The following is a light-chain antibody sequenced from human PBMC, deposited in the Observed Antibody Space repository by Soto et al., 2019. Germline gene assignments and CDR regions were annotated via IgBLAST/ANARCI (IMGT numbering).Light chain of an antibody. CDR3: QSHGDSLRGDVL. J-gene: IGLJ2*01. CDR1: GSNIGAGYD. Sequence: QSVLTQPPSVSGAPGQRVTISCTGSGSNIGAGYDVQWYQQRPGAAPKLHIYGHTNRPSGVPGRFSGSTSGTSASLTISGLQAEDEAEYYCQSHGDSLRGDVLLGGGTKVTVL. CDR2: GHT. V-gene: IGLV1-40*01.